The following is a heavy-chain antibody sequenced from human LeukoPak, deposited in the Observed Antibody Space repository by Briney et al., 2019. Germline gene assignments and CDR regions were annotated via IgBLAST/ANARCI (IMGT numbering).Heavy chain of an antibody. CDR1: GGSISSYY. D-gene: IGHD3-16*01. Sequence: SEALSLTCNVSGGSISSYYWSWIRQPPGKGLEWIGYIYYSGSTNYNPSLKSRVSVSVDTSKNKFSLKLTSVTAADTAVYFCVRDGGNWDVDYWGQGTLVTVSS. V-gene: IGHV4-59*12. J-gene: IGHJ4*02. CDR2: IYYSGST. CDR3: VRDGGNWDVDY.